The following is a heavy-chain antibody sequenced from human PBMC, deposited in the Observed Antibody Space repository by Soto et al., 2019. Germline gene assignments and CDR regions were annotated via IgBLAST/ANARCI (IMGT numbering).Heavy chain of an antibody. CDR3: ARGGLNYDYIWGSYRYELVDY. V-gene: IGHV4-34*01. CDR1: GGSFSGYY. D-gene: IGHD3-16*02. CDR2: INHSGST. J-gene: IGHJ4*02. Sequence: SETLSLTCAVYGGSFSGYYWSWIRQPPGKGLEWIGEINHSGSTNYNPPLKSRVTISVDTSKNQFSLKLSSVTAADTAVYYCARGGLNYDYIWGSYRYELVDYWGQGTLVTV.